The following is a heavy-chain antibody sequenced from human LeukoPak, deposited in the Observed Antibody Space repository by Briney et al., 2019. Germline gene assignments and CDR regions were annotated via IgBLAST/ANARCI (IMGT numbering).Heavy chain of an antibody. CDR2: IKSKTDGGTT. D-gene: IGHD3-22*01. CDR1: GFIFSNAW. J-gene: IGHJ5*02. V-gene: IGHV3-15*01. Sequence: GGSLRPSCAASGFIFSNAWMSWVRQAPGKGLEWVGRIKSKTDGGTTDYAAPVKGRFTISRDDSKNTLYLQMNSLKTEDTAVYYCTTDPYFYDSSGYFSWGQGTLVTVSS. CDR3: TTDPYFYDSSGYFS.